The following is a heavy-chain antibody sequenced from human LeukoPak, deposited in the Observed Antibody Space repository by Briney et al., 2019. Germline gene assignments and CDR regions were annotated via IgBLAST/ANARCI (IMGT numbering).Heavy chain of an antibody. CDR3: AKLPYYDFRGWFDP. CDR1: GFTFSSYA. Sequence: GGSLRLSCAASGFTFSSYAMSWVRQAPGKGLEWVSVISGSGGSTYYADSVKGRFTISRDNSKNTLYLQMNSLRAEDTAVYYCAKLPYYDFRGWFDPWGQGTLATVSS. D-gene: IGHD3-3*01. CDR2: ISGSGGST. V-gene: IGHV3-23*01. J-gene: IGHJ5*02.